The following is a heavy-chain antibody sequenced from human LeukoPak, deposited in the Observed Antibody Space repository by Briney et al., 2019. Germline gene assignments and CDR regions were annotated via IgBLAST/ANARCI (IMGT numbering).Heavy chain of an antibody. D-gene: IGHD1-7*01. CDR1: GFTFSSYE. Sequence: GGSPRLSCAASGFTFSSYEMNWVRQAPGKGLEWVSYISSSGSTIYYADSVKGRFTISRDNAKNSLYLQMNSLRAEDTAVYYCARDHGITGTTIYPLWGQGTLVTVSS. CDR3: ARDHGITGTTIYPL. J-gene: IGHJ4*02. V-gene: IGHV3-48*03. CDR2: ISSSGSTI.